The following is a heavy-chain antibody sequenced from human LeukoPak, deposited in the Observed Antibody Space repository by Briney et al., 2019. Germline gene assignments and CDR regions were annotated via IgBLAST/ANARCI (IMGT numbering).Heavy chain of an antibody. V-gene: IGHV1-2*02. Sequence: SVTVSCKASGYTFTGYYIYWVRPAPGQGLEWMGWINPDSGDANYAQKFQGRVTMTRDTSISTAYIELSSLTSDDTALYYCTRERINSGSYSEALDYWGHGTLVSVSS. J-gene: IGHJ4*03. CDR3: TRERINSGSYSEALDY. CDR2: INPDSGDA. D-gene: IGHD1-26*01. CDR1: GYTFTGYY.